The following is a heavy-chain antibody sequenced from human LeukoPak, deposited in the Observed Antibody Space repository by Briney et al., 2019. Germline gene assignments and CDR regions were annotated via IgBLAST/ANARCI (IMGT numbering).Heavy chain of an antibody. Sequence: PNSGGTNYAQKFQGRVTMTRDTSISTAYMELSRLRSDDTAVYYCARDLHSWTWGDAFDIWGQGTMVTVSS. D-gene: IGHD6-13*01. J-gene: IGHJ3*02. CDR3: ARDLHSWTWGDAFDI. V-gene: IGHV1-2*02. CDR2: PNSGGT.